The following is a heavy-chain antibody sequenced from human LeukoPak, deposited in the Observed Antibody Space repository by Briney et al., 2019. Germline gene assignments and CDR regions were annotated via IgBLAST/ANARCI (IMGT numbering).Heavy chain of an antibody. V-gene: IGHV1-2*02. CDR1: GYTFTGYY. CDR2: VSPNSGVT. D-gene: IGHD6-19*01. Sequence: ASVKVSCKASGYTFTGYYIHWVRQAPGQGLEWMGWVSPNSGVTNYAQKFQGRVTMTRDTSINTAYMELTRLRFDDAAVYFCARGLPGLSVAGTVDYWGQGTLVTVSS. J-gene: IGHJ4*02. CDR3: ARGLPGLSVAGTVDY.